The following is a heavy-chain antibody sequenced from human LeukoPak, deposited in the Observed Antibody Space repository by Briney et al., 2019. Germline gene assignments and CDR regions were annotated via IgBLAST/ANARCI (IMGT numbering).Heavy chain of an antibody. CDR1: GFTFSNYW. J-gene: IGHJ4*02. CDR2: IKPDGSEK. Sequence: GGSLRLSCAASGFTFSNYWMSWVRQAPGKGLEWVANIKPDGSEKYYVDSVKGRFTISRDNAKNSLYLQMNSLRADDTAVYYCARDVDEVGATKGGYFGYWGQGTLVTVSS. V-gene: IGHV3-7*01. CDR3: ARDVDEVGATKGGYFGY. D-gene: IGHD1-26*01.